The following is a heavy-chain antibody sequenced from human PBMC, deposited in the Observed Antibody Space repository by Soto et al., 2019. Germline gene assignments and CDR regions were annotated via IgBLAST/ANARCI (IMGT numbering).Heavy chain of an antibody. V-gene: IGHV3-11*05. CDR3: SRGVRYAFDI. CDR1: GFTFSDYY. Sequence: QVQLVESGGGLVKPGGSLRLSCAASGFTFSDYYMSWIRQAPGKGLEWVSYITSSSSYTNYADSVKGRFTISRDNAKNSRYLQRNSLRAEDTAVYYCSRGVRYAFDIWGQGTMVTVSS. D-gene: IGHD3-10*01. J-gene: IGHJ3*02. CDR2: ITSSSSYT.